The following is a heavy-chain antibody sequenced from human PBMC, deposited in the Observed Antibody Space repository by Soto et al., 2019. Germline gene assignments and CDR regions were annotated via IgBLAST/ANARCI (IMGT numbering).Heavy chain of an antibody. D-gene: IGHD3-10*01. V-gene: IGHV3-11*06. CDR3: ARDGWFGELYNYYFYGMGV. CDR2: ISSSSSYT. Sequence: PGRSLRLSCTASVFTFSDYYMSWIRQAPGKGLEWVSYISSSSSYTNYADSVKGRFTISRDNAKNSLYLQMNILRAEDTAVYYCARDGWFGELYNYYFYGMGVWGQGTTVPVYS. J-gene: IGHJ6*02. CDR1: VFTFSDYY.